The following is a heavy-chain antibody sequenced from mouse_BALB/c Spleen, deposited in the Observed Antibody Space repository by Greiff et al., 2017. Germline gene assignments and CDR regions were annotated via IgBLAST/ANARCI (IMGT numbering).Heavy chain of an antibody. CDR1: GFSLTSYG. V-gene: IGHV2-9*02. CDR3: ARDRVGFITTVVAPAY. D-gene: IGHD1-1*01. CDR2: IWAGGST. Sequence: VKLMESGPGLVAPSQSLSITCTVSGFSLTSYGVHWVRQPPGKGLEWLGVIWAGGSTNYNSALMSRLSISKDNSKSQVFLKMNSLQTDDTAMYYCARDRVGFITTVVAPAYWGQGTLVTVSA. J-gene: IGHJ3*01.